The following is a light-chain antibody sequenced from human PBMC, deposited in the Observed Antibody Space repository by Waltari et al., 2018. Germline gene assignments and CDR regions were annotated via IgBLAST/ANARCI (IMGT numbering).Light chain of an antibody. V-gene: IGLV3-1*01. CDR3: QAWGSSTEVV. CDR2: QDD. Sequence: SYELTQPPSVPVSPGQTASITCSGPKLGYKYASWYQHKAGQSPVLVIYQDDRRPSGVPERFSGSNSGNTATLTISGTQAMDEADFYCQAWGSSTEVVFGGGTKLTVL. J-gene: IGLJ3*02. CDR1: KLGYKY.